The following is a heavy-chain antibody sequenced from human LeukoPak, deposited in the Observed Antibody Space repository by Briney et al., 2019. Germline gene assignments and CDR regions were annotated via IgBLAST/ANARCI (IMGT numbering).Heavy chain of an antibody. Sequence: ASVKVSCKTSGYSFSSYDINWVRQATGQGLEWMGWMNPNSGDTGYAQKFQGRVTMTRDTSISTAYMELGSLRSEDTAVYFCVRGAIRYFDPSIYWGQGTLVTVSS. V-gene: IGHV1-8*01. D-gene: IGHD3-9*01. CDR1: GYSFSSYD. CDR3: VRGAIRYFDPSIY. CDR2: MNPNSGDT. J-gene: IGHJ4*02.